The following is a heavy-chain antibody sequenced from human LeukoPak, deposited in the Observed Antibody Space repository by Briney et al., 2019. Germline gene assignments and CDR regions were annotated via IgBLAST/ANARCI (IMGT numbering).Heavy chain of an antibody. V-gene: IGHV1-2*02. J-gene: IGHJ1*01. CDR2: INPNSGGT. Sequence: ASVKVSCKASGYTFTGYYMHWVRQAPGQGLEWMGWINPNSGGTNYAQKFQGRVTMTRDTSISTAYMELSRLRSDDTAVYYCARDSYYDSSGYYSSEYFQHWGQGTPVTVFS. CDR3: ARDSYYDSSGYYSSEYFQH. CDR1: GYTFTGYY. D-gene: IGHD3-22*01.